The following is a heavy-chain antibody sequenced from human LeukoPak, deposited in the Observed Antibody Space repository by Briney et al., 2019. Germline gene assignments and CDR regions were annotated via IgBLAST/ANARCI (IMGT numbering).Heavy chain of an antibody. D-gene: IGHD1-26*01. V-gene: IGHV1-69*04. CDR1: GGTFSSYA. CDR3: ASGYSGSYFPPTSYGMDV. J-gene: IGHJ6*02. Sequence: RASVKVSCKASGGTFSSYAISWVRQAPGQGLEWMGRIIPILGIANYAQKFQGRVTITADKSTSTAYMELSSLRSEDTAVYYCASGYSGSYFPPTSYGMDVWGQGTTVTVSS. CDR2: IIPILGIA.